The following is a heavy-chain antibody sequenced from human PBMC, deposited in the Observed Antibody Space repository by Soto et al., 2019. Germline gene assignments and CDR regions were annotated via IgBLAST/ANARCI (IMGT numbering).Heavy chain of an antibody. J-gene: IGHJ4*02. D-gene: IGHD2-8*01. V-gene: IGHV3-21*01. CDR1: GFTFSSYS. Sequence: GGSLRLSCAASGFTFSSYSMNWVRQAPGKGLEWVSSISSSSSYIYYADSVKGRFTISRDNAKNSLYLQMNSLRAEDTAVYYCAREYCTNGVCYGLDYWGQGTLVTVSS. CDR2: ISSSSSYI. CDR3: AREYCTNGVCYGLDY.